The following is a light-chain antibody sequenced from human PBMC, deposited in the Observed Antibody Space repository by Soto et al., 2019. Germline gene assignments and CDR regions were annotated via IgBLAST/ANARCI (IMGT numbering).Light chain of an antibody. CDR2: EVN. Sequence: QSVLAQPFSVSGSPGQSITISCTGTSTDVGGYNYVSWYQHHPGKGPKLIIYEVNNRPSGVSDRFSGSKSGNKASLTISNLEAEDESDYYCGSYTSTDTPFVFGTGTKVTVL. CDR3: GSYTSTDTPFV. CDR1: STDVGGYNY. J-gene: IGLJ1*01. V-gene: IGLV2-14*01.